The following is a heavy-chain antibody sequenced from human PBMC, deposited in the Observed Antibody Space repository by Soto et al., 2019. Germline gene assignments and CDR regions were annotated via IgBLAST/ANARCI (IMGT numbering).Heavy chain of an antibody. CDR2: IIPMFGTA. Sequence: QVQLVQSGAEVKKPESSVKVSCKAPGGTFSTYAISWVRQAPGQGLEWMGGIIPMFGTANYAQRFQGRVTITADESTNTVYMELSSLRSEDTAVYFCASGIQLWLRRINNGYSGGGQGTLVTVSS. D-gene: IGHD5-18*01. CDR1: GGTFSTYA. J-gene: IGHJ4*02. CDR3: ASGIQLWLRRINNGYSG. V-gene: IGHV1-69*12.